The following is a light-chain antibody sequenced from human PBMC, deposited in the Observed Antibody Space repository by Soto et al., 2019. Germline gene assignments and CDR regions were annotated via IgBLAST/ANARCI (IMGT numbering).Light chain of an antibody. V-gene: IGKV1-5*01. CDR2: DDS. Sequence: EIPMTQSASTLDASVGDRVNMXCRASQSISSRLDWYQQRTGQAPKPLIYDDSSLESWVQSTFSGSGSRTQFTITISSLQPDDFATYYCQQYNSYSPTFGQGTKV. J-gene: IGKJ1*01. CDR3: QQYNSYSPT. CDR1: QSISSR.